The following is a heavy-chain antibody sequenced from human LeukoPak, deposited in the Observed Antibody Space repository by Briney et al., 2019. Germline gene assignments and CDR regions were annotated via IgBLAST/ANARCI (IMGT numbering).Heavy chain of an antibody. J-gene: IGHJ3*02. CDR3: AKDNHYYDSKGAFDI. V-gene: IGHV3-23*01. Sequence: GGSLRLSCAASGFTFSSYALSWVRQAPGKGLEWVSAISGSGGSTYYADSVKGRFTISRDNSKNTLYLQMNSLRAEDTAVYYCAKDNHYYDSKGAFDIWGQGTMVTVSS. CDR2: ISGSGGST. D-gene: IGHD3-22*01. CDR1: GFTFSSYA.